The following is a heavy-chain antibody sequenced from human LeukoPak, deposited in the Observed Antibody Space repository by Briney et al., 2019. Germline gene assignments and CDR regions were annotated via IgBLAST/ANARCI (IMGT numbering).Heavy chain of an antibody. Sequence: GGSLRLSCAASGFTFSSYAMHWVRQAPGKGLEWVAVISYDGSNKYYADSVKGRFTISRDNSKNTLYLQMNSLRAEDTAVYYCARDRDYYGSGSYLGLIDYWGQGTLVTVPS. CDR2: ISYDGSNK. CDR1: GFTFSSYA. D-gene: IGHD3-10*01. V-gene: IGHV3-30*04. J-gene: IGHJ4*02. CDR3: ARDRDYYGSGSYLGLIDY.